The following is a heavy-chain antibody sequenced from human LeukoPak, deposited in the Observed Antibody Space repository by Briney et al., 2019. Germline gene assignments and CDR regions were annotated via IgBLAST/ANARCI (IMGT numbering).Heavy chain of an antibody. CDR2: ISGSGGST. CDR3: AKDLLRYDSSGYYTDFDY. Sequence: GGSLKLSCAASGFSFSSYSMSWVRQAPGKGLEWVSAISGSGGSTYYADSVKGRFTISRDSSKNTLYLQMNSLRAEDTAVYYCAKDLLRYDSSGYYTDFDYWGQGTLVTVSS. D-gene: IGHD3-22*01. CDR1: GFSFSSYS. V-gene: IGHV3-23*01. J-gene: IGHJ4*02.